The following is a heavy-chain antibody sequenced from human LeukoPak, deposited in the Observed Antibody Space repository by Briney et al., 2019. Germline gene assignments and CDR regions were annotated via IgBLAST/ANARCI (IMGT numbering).Heavy chain of an antibody. CDR2: IIPILGIA. J-gene: IGHJ4*02. CDR1: GGTFSSYA. D-gene: IGHD5-12*01. V-gene: IGHV1-69*04. Sequence: GASVKVSCKASGGTFSSYAISWVRQAPGQGLEWMGRIIPILGIANYAQKFQGRVTITADKSTSTAYMELSSLRSEDTAAYYCARRSRSGYEDSWGQGTLVSVSS. CDR3: ARRSRSGYEDS.